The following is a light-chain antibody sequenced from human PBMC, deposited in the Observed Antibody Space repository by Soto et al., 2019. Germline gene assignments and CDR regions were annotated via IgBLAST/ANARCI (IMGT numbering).Light chain of an antibody. V-gene: IGKV3-11*01. J-gene: IGKJ5*01. CDR1: QSFRGL. CDR2: DAY. Sequence: EVVLTQSPVTLSLSPGERATLSCRASQSFRGLLAWYQQKPGQAPRLLIYDAYNRATGIPPRFSGSGSGTDFTITISSLEPEDSEVYYCQQRHMWPITFGQGTRLEI. CDR3: QQRHMWPIT.